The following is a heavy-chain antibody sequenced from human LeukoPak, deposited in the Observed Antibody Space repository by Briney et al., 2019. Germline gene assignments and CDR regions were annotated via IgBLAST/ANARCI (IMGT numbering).Heavy chain of an antibody. V-gene: IGHV4-61*02. Sequence: SETLSLTCAVSGGSISSGRNYWTWIRQPAGKGLEWIGRIYIFSGSTNYNPSLKSRVTISVDTSKNQFSLKLTSVTAADTAVYYCARVDGSCSGGSCPSGNWFDPWGQGTLVTVSS. CDR3: ARVDGSCSGGSCPSGNWFDP. CDR2: IYIFSGST. D-gene: IGHD2-15*01. CDR1: GGSISSGRNY. J-gene: IGHJ5*02.